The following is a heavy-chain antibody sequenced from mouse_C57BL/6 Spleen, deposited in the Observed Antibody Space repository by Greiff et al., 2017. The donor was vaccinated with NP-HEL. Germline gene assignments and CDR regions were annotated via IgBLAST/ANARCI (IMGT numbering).Heavy chain of an antibody. Sequence: QVQLQQSGPELVKPGASVKISCKASGYAFSSSWMNWVKQRPGKGLEWIGRIYPGDGDPNYNGKFKGKATLTADKSSSTAYMQLSSLTSEDSAVYFCARHGNYDYWGQGTTLTVSS. V-gene: IGHV1-82*01. D-gene: IGHD2-1*01. CDR1: GYAFSSSW. CDR3: ARHGNYDY. J-gene: IGHJ2*01. CDR2: IYPGDGDP.